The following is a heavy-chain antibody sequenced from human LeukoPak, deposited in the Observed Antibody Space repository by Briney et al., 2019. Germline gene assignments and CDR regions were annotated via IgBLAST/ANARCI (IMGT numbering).Heavy chain of an antibody. D-gene: IGHD6-19*01. CDR3: ARASSSGWLPYYYYGMDV. J-gene: IGHJ6*02. CDR1: GDSVSSNSAA. Sequence: SQTLSLTCAISGDSVSSNSAAWNWIRQSPSRGLEWLGRTYYRSKWYNDYVVSVKSRITINPDTSKNQFSLQLNSVTPEDTAVYYCARASSSGWLPYYYYGMDVWGQGTTVTVSS. CDR2: TYYRSKWYN. V-gene: IGHV6-1*01.